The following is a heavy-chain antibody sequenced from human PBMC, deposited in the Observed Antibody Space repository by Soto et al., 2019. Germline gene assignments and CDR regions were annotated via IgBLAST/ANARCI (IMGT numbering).Heavy chain of an antibody. CDR2: IIPIFGTA. Sequence: SVKVSCKASGGTFSSYAISWVRQAPGQGLEWMGGIIPIFGTANYAQKFQGRVTLTTDKSTSTAHLELRSLRSDDTAVYYCARDPYYESHIRNWFDTWGQGTLVTVSS. CDR3: ARDPYYESHIRNWFDT. CDR1: GGTFSSYA. V-gene: IGHV1-69*05. J-gene: IGHJ5*02. D-gene: IGHD3-22*01.